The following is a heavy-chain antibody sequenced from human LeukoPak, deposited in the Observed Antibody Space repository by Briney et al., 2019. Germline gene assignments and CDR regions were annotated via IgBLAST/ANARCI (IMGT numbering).Heavy chain of an antibody. CDR2: FDPEDGET. Sequence: GASVKVSCKASGYTFTIYGMNWVRQAPGQGLEWMGGFDPEDGETIYAQKFQGRVTMTEDTSTDTAYMELSSLRSEDTAVYYCATRSGSYYVLFDYWGQGTLVTVSS. CDR3: ATRSGSYYVLFDY. J-gene: IGHJ4*02. V-gene: IGHV1-24*01. D-gene: IGHD1-26*01. CDR1: GYTFTIYG.